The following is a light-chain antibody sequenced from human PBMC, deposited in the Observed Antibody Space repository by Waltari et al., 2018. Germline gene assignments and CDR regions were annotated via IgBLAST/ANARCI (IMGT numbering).Light chain of an antibody. CDR1: IGDIGAYNF. CDR2: GVS. Sequence: QSALTQPPSASGSPGPSVTISCPGTIGDIGAYNFVSWYQQRPGKAPTLILFGVSERPSGGPERFSASKSGNTASLTVSGLQAEDEAEYYCSSYAGSIRVRFGGGTKLTVL. CDR3: SSYAGSIRVR. J-gene: IGLJ2*01. V-gene: IGLV2-8*01.